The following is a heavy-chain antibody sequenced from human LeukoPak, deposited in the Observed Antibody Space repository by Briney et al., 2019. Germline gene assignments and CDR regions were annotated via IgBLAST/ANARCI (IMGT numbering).Heavy chain of an antibody. CDR1: GGSISSFY. Sequence: SETLSLTCTVSGGSISSFYWSWIRQPTGKGLEWIGYIFYTGSTNYNPSLKSRVTISVDTSKNQFSLKLSSVTAADTAVYYCARHGGIRSAPHWGQGTLVTVSS. CDR3: ARHGGIRSAPH. J-gene: IGHJ4*02. D-gene: IGHD3-16*01. CDR2: IFYTGST. V-gene: IGHV4-59*08.